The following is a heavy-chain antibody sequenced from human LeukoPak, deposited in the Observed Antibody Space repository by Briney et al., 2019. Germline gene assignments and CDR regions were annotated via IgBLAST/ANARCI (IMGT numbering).Heavy chain of an antibody. V-gene: IGHV3-48*01. CDR3: ARDENTMVRGTYYYYYMDV. D-gene: IGHD3-10*01. Sequence: GGSLRLSCAASGFTFSSYNMNWVRQAPGEGLEWVSYIDSSSNTIHYADSVKGRFTISRDNAKNSLYLQMNSLRAEDTAVYYCARDENTMVRGTYYYYYMDVWGKGTTVTVSS. J-gene: IGHJ6*03. CDR1: GFTFSSYN. CDR2: IDSSSNTI.